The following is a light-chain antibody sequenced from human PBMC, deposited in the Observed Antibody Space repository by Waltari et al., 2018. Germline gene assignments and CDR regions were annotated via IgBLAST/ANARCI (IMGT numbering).Light chain of an antibody. J-gene: IGKJ2*01. CDR1: QNIGTS. V-gene: IGKV3-15*01. CDR3: LQYNNWPYT. CDR2: GAS. Sequence: EIEMTQSPASLSVSPGETAILTCRASQNIGTSLSWFQLRPGRAPRHLIYGASPRATGIPARFSASGSGTEFSLTISSLQSDDFAVYYCLQYNNWPYTFGQGTRLEIK.